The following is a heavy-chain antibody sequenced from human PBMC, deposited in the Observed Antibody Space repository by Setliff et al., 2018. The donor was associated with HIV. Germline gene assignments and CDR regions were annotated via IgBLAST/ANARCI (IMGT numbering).Heavy chain of an antibody. CDR1: GFTFSSYA. CDR2: ISGSGGST. V-gene: IGHV3-23*01. CDR3: AKDVCSGAYCYAYYYYGMDV. J-gene: IGHJ6*02. Sequence: QPGGSLRLSCAASGFTFSSYAMSWVRQAPGKGLEWVSAISGSGGSTYYADSVRGRFTISRDNSKNTLYLQMNSLRVEDTAVYYCAKDVCSGAYCYAYYYYGMDVWGQGTMVTVSS. D-gene: IGHD2-15*01.